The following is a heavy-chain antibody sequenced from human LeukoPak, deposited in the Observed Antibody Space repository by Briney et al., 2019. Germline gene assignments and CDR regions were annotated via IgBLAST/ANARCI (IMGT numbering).Heavy chain of an antibody. CDR3: ARDGAVTNGRYFDY. J-gene: IGHJ4*02. V-gene: IGHV3-21*01. Sequence: YYGDSVKGLFTISRDNAKNSLYLQMNSLRAEDTAVYYCARDGAVTNGRYFDYWGQGTLVTVSS. D-gene: IGHD4-17*01.